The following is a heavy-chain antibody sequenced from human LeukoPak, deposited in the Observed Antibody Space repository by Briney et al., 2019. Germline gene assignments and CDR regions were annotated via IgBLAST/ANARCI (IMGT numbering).Heavy chain of an antibody. J-gene: IGHJ4*02. CDR3: ARGAAPLGANTLAY. Sequence: QAGGSLRLSCAASGFTIITNDMTPVGQAPGKGLEWVSVLYSDGNTKYADSVQGRFTISRDNSKNTLYLEMNSLSPDDTAVDYCARGAAPLGANTLAYWGQGTVVTVSS. V-gene: IGHV3-53*01. CDR2: LYSDGNT. D-gene: IGHD4/OR15-4a*01. CDR1: GFTIITND.